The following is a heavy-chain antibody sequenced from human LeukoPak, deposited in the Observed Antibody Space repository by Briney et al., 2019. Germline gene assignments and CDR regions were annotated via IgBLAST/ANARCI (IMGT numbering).Heavy chain of an antibody. CDR3: ARVDVEDGYNYPFDY. CDR2: INPTGGST. V-gene: IGHV1-46*01. J-gene: IGHJ4*02. CDR1: GYTFTSYY. D-gene: IGHD5-24*01. Sequence: ASVKVSCNASGYTFTSYYMHWVRHAPGQGLEWMGIINPTGGSTSYAQKFQGRVTMTRDMSTSTVYMELSSLRSEDTAVYYCARVDVEDGYNYPFDYWGQGTLVTVSS.